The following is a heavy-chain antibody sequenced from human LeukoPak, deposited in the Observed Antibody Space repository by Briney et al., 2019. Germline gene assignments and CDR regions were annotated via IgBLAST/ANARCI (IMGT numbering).Heavy chain of an antibody. CDR2: ISGDGGGT. V-gene: IGHV3-43*02. D-gene: IGHD5-12*01. CDR1: GLAFDDYV. Sequence: PGGSLRLSCAVSGLAFDDYVMHWVRQAPGKGLEWVSLISGDGGGTYYADSVKGRFTISRDNSKNSLYLQMNSLRTEDTALYYCAKGGQWLLPGLWGQGTLVTVSS. J-gene: IGHJ4*02. CDR3: AKGGQWLLPGL.